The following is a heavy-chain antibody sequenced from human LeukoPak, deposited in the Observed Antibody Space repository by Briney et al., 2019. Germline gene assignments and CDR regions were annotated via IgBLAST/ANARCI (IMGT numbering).Heavy chain of an antibody. D-gene: IGHD5-24*01. Sequence: GGSLRPSCTASGFTFSSYGMNWVRQTPGKGLEWLSYIDGTSRSIYYSDSVKGRFTVSRDNAKNSVFLQLNSLRDEDTGMYFCARKMALWGQGTLVTVSS. CDR2: IDGTSRSI. CDR1: GFTFSSYG. J-gene: IGHJ4*02. V-gene: IGHV3-48*02. CDR3: ARKMAL.